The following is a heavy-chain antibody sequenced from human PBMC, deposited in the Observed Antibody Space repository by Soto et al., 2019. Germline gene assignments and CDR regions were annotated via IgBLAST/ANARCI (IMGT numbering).Heavy chain of an antibody. CDR1: GGTFSSYA. CDR3: AREYQLLKTYYFDY. Sequence: SVKVSCKASGGTFSSYAISWVRQAPGQGLEWMGGIIPIFGTANYAQKFQGRVTITADESTSTAYMELSSLRSEGTAVYYCAREYQLLKTYYFDYWGHGTLVTVSS. D-gene: IGHD2-2*01. CDR2: IIPIFGTA. J-gene: IGHJ4*01. V-gene: IGHV1-69*13.